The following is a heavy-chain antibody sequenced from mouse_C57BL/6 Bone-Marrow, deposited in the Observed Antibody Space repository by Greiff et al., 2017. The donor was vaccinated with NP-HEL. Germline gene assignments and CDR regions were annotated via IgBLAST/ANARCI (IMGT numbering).Heavy chain of an antibody. D-gene: IGHD3-2*02. CDR3: ANSSGYGFAY. V-gene: IGHV1-80*01. Sequence: VNVVESGAELVKPGASVKISCKASGYAFSSYWMNWVKQRPGKGLEWIGQIYPGDGDTNYNGKFKGKATLTADKSSSTAYMQLSSLTSEDSAVYFCANSSGYGFAYWGQGTLVTVSA. CDR1: GYAFSSYW. CDR2: IYPGDGDT. J-gene: IGHJ3*01.